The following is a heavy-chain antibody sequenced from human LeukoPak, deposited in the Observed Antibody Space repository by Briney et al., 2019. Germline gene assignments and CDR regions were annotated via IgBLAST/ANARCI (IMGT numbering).Heavy chain of an antibody. CDR2: IGGRGRNT. J-gene: IGHJ4*02. CDR3: AKEAGVVAQIMNGDY. V-gene: IGHV3-23*01. CDR1: GFTFNNYG. Sequence: GGSLRLSCAASGFTFNNYGMTWVRQAPGKGLEWVSAIGGRGRNTYYADSVKGRFSISRDNSKNMLSLQMSSLRVEDTAVYYCAKEAGVVAQIMNGDYWGQGTLVTVSS. D-gene: IGHD3-16*01.